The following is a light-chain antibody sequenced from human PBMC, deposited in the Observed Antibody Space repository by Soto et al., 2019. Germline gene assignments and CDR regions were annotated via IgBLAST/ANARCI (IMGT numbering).Light chain of an antibody. J-gene: IGKJ1*01. CDR1: QNISNY. V-gene: IGKV1-39*01. CDR3: EQSYSTPRT. Sequence: DIQMTQSPSSLSASVGDRVTITCRASQNISNYLHWYQQKPGKAPKLLMYAASSLQSGVPSRFCVRGSVTDFTPTNSTLQTEDFATYYYEQSYSTPRTFGQGTEVEIK. CDR2: AAS.